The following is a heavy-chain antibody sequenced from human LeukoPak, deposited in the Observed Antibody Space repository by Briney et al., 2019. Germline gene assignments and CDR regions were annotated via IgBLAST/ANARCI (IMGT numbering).Heavy chain of an antibody. V-gene: IGHV4-39*07. CDR1: GGSISSSSYY. CDR2: IYCSGST. CDR3: ARDWYDYVWGSYRPFDY. D-gene: IGHD3-16*02. Sequence: SETLSLTCTVSGGSISSSSYYWGWIRQPPGKGLEWIGSIYCSGSTYYNPSLKSRVTISVDTSKNQFSLKLSSVTAADTAVYYCARDWYDYVWGSYRPFDYWGQGTLVTVSS. J-gene: IGHJ4*02.